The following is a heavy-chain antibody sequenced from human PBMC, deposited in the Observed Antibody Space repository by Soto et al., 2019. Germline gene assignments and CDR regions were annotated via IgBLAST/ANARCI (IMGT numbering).Heavy chain of an antibody. D-gene: IGHD6-13*01. J-gene: IGHJ6*03. CDR2: ISGSGGST. CDR1: GFTFSSYA. CDR3: AKGRVGYSSSWYRGGDYYYYYYMDV. V-gene: IGHV3-23*01. Sequence: GGSLRLSCAASGFTFSSYAMSWVRQAPGKGLEWVSAISGSGGSTYYADSLKGRFTISRDNSKNTLYRQMNSLRAEDTAVYYCAKGRVGYSSSWYRGGDYYYYYYMDVWGKGTTVTVSS.